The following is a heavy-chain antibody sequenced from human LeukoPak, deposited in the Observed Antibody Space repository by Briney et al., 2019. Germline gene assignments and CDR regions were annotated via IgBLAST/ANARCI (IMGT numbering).Heavy chain of an antibody. V-gene: IGHV3-48*01. Sequence: PGGSLRLSCAASGFTFSSYSMNWVRQAPGKGLEWVSYISSSSTIYYADSVKGRFTISRDNAKNSLYLQMNSLRAEDTAVYYCARVDAVAASQDYWGQGTLVTVSS. CDR1: GFTFSSYS. D-gene: IGHD2-15*01. CDR3: ARVDAVAASQDY. J-gene: IGHJ4*02. CDR2: ISSSSTI.